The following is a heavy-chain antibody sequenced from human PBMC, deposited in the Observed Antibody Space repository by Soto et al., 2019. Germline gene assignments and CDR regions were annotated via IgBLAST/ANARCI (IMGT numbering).Heavy chain of an antibody. Sequence: GALRLSCAASGFTFSSYGMHWVRQAPGKGLEWVAVISYDGSNKYYADSVKGRFTISRDNSKNTLYLQMNSLRAEDTAVYYCAKDDYYGSGSYYSVGMDVWGQGTTVTVSS. V-gene: IGHV3-30*18. CDR1: GFTFSSYG. CDR3: AKDDYYGSGSYYSVGMDV. CDR2: ISYDGSNK. J-gene: IGHJ6*02. D-gene: IGHD3-10*01.